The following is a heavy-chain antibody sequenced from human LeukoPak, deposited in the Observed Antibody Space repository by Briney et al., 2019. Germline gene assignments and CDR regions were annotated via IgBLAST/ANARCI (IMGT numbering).Heavy chain of an antibody. CDR1: GGSFSGYY. CDR2: INHSGST. Sequence: KASETLSLTCAVYGGSFSGYYWSWIRQPPGKGLEWIGEINHSGSTNYNPSLKSRVTISVDTSMNYFSLRLSSVTAADTAVYYCARGRVAATSVTSFWGQGTLVTVSS. CDR3: ARGRVAATSVTSF. D-gene: IGHD2-15*01. V-gene: IGHV4-34*01. J-gene: IGHJ4*02.